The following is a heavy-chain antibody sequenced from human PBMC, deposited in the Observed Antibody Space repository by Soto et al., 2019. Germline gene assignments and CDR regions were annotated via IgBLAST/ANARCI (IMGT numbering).Heavy chain of an antibody. CDR1: GYTFTGYY. CDR3: ARGRPTGVDY. CDR2: INSYSGGT. D-gene: IGHD3-10*01. J-gene: IGHJ4*02. Sequence: QVQLVQSGAEVKKPGASVTVSCKASGYTFTGYYVHWVRQAPGQGFEWMGWINSYSGGTNYAQKFQGRVTMTRDTSISTAYMDLTRLTSDDTAVYYCARGRPTGVDYWGQGTLVTVSS. V-gene: IGHV1-2*02.